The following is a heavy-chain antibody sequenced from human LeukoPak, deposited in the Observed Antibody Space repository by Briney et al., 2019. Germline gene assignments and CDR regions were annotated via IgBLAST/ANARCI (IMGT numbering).Heavy chain of an antibody. CDR1: GGSVSSGSYY. CDR2: IYYSGST. CDR3: ARVGDYYGSGSYYTPRDYYYGMDV. Sequence: SETLSLTCTVSGGSVSSGSYYWSWIRQPPGKGLEWIGYIYYSGSTNYNPSLKSRVTISVDTSKNQFFLKLSSVTAADTAVYYCARVGDYYGSGSYYTPRDYYYGMDVWGQGTTVTVSS. V-gene: IGHV4-61*01. D-gene: IGHD3-10*01. J-gene: IGHJ6*02.